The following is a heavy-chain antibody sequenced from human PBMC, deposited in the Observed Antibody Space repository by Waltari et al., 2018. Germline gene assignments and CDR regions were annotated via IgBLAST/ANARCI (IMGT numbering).Heavy chain of an antibody. CDR1: GGSFSGYY. D-gene: IGHD3-22*01. CDR2: INHSGST. CDR3: ARTRRITMIVVVIMYYFDY. Sequence: QVQLQQWGAGLLKPSETLSLTCAVYGGSFSGYYWSWIRQPPGKGLEWIGEINHSGSTNYNPSLKSRVTISVDTSKNQFSLKLSAVTAADTAVYYCARTRRITMIVVVIMYYFDYWGQGTLVTVSS. J-gene: IGHJ4*02. V-gene: IGHV4-34*01.